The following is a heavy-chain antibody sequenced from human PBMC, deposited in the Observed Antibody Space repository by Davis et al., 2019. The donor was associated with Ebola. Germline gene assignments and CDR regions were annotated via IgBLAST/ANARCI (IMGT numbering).Heavy chain of an antibody. CDR2: IYYSGST. J-gene: IGHJ4*02. D-gene: IGHD2-21*02. CDR1: GGSISSGGYY. CDR3: ARDGGLCGGDCYGGYDY. Sequence: PSETLSLTCTVSGGSISSGGYYWSWIRQHPGKGLEWIGYIYYSGSTYYNPSLKSRVTISVDTSKNQFSMKLSSVTAADTAVYYCARDGGLCGGDCYGGYDYWGQGTLVTVSS. V-gene: IGHV4-31*03.